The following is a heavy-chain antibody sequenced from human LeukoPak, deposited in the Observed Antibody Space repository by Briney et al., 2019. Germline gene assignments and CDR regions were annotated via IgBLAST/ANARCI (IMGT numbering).Heavy chain of an antibody. J-gene: IGHJ5*02. Sequence: ASVKVSCKASGYTFTGYYMHWVRQAPGQGLEWMGRINPNSGGTNYAQKFQGRVTMTRDTYISTAYMELSRLRSDDTAVYYCARSSYYDFWSGTNWFDHWGQGTLVTVSS. V-gene: IGHV1-2*06. CDR3: ARSSYYDFWSGTNWFDH. CDR1: GYTFTGYY. CDR2: INPNSGGT. D-gene: IGHD3-3*01.